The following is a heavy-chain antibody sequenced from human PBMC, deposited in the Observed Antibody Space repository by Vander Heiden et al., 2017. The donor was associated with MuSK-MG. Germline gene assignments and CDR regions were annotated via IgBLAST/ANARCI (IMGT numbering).Heavy chain of an antibody. CDR2: IYYSGST. Sequence: QLQLQESGPGLVKPSETLSLTCTVPGGSISSSSYYWGWIRQPPGKGLEWIGSIYYSGSTYYNPSLKSRVTISVDTSKNQFSLKLSSVTAADTAVYYCARGIPERITIFGVVFDYWGQGTLVTVSS. J-gene: IGHJ4*02. CDR1: GGSISSSSYY. D-gene: IGHD3-3*01. CDR3: ARGIPERITIFGVVFDY. V-gene: IGHV4-39*07.